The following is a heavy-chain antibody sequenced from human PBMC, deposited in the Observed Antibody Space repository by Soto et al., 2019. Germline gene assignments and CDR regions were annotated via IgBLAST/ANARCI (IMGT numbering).Heavy chain of an antibody. CDR1: GYTFTSYG. J-gene: IGHJ6*02. D-gene: IGHD3-10*01. Sequence: ASVKVSCKASGYTFTSYGISWVRQAPGQGLEWMGWISAYNGNTNYAQKLQGRVTMTKETSTSTAYMELRSLRSDDTAVYYCATSAGATDYYYDGMDVWGQGTTLTVSS. CDR3: ATSAGATDYYYDGMDV. V-gene: IGHV1-18*01. CDR2: ISAYNGNT.